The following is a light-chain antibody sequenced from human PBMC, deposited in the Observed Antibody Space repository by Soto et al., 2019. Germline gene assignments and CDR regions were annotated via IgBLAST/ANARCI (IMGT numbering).Light chain of an antibody. CDR1: SSDVGGYNY. Sequence: QSALTQPASVSGSPGQSITISCTGTSSDVGGYNYVSWYQQHPGKAPKLMIYAVSNRPSGASNRFSGSTSGNTASLTISGLQAEDEADYYCSSYTSSSTVVFGGGTKLTAL. CDR2: AVS. V-gene: IGLV2-14*01. J-gene: IGLJ2*01. CDR3: SSYTSSSTVV.